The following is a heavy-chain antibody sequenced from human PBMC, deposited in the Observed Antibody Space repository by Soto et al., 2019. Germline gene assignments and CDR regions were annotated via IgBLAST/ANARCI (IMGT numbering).Heavy chain of an antibody. J-gene: IGHJ6*02. Sequence: ASVKVSCKTSGYTFSDYGISWVRQAPGQGLEWMGWISAKNGNTNFAQKFRGRVTMITDTSTNTVYMELRNLRLDDTAVYYCARESSSRYPYYYGMDVWGQGTTVTVSS. CDR3: ARESSSRYPYYYGMDV. CDR1: GYTFSDYG. D-gene: IGHD6-13*01. CDR2: ISAKNGNT. V-gene: IGHV1-18*01.